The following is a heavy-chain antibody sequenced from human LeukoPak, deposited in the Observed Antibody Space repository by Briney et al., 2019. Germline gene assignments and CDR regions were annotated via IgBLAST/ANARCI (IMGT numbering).Heavy chain of an antibody. D-gene: IGHD6-13*01. CDR3: ARDMSSSYKADY. Sequence: GRSLRLSCAASGFTFSSYGMHWVRQAPGKGLEWVAVISYDGSNKYYADSVKGRFTISRDNSKNTLYLQMNSLRAEDTAVYYCARDMSSSYKADYWGQGTLVTVSS. CDR1: GFTFSSYG. CDR2: ISYDGSNK. V-gene: IGHV3-30*03. J-gene: IGHJ4*02.